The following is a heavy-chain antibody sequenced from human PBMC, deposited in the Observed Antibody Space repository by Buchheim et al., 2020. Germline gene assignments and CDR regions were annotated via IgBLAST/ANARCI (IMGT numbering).Heavy chain of an antibody. CDR1: GFTFSSYE. J-gene: IGHJ6*02. D-gene: IGHD3-22*01. Sequence: EVQLVGSGGGLVQPGGSLRLSCAASGFTFSSYEMNWVRQAPGKGLEWVSYISSSGSTIYYADSVKGRFTISRDNAKNSLYLQMNSLRAEDTAVYYCARDSSMIVFDYYYGMDVWGQGTT. V-gene: IGHV3-48*03. CDR2: ISSSGSTI. CDR3: ARDSSMIVFDYYYGMDV.